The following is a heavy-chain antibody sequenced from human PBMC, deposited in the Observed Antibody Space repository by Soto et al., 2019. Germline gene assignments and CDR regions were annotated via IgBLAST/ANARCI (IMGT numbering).Heavy chain of an antibody. CDR2: INTDGSST. Sequence: EVQLVESGGGLVQPGGSLRLSCAASGFTFSRFWMHWVRQAPGKGLVWVSRINTDGSSTTYADSVKGRFTISRDNAKNTLYLQMDSLRAEDTGVYYCTRDPGAYSSTWSFYFDSWGQGPWSPSPQ. D-gene: IGHD6-13*01. V-gene: IGHV3-74*01. CDR3: TRDPGAYSSTWSFYFDS. CDR1: GFTFSRFW. J-gene: IGHJ4*02.